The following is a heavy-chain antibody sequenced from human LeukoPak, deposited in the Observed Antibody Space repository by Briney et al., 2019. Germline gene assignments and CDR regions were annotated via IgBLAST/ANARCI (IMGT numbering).Heavy chain of an antibody. J-gene: IGHJ6*03. V-gene: IGHV1-18*01. CDR2: ISAYNGNT. CDR3: ARAEGNYYYYYMDV. CDR1: GYTFTSYG. D-gene: IGHD6-13*01. Sequence: ASVKVSCKASGYTFTSYGISWVRQAPGQGLEWMGWISAYNGNTNYAQKLQGRVTMTTDTSTSTAYMELRSLGSDDTAVYYCARAEGNYYYYYMDVWGKGTTVTVSS.